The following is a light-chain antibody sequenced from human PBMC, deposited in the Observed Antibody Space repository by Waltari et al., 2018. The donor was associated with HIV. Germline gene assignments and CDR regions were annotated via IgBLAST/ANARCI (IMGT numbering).Light chain of an antibody. CDR3: AAWDDSLNGVV. J-gene: IGLJ2*01. CDR1: NSNIGSNT. Sequence: QSVLTQPPSASGTPGQRVTISCSGSNSNIGSNTVNWYQQLPGTAPKLLIYNNKPRPSGVPDRISGSQSGTSASLAISGLQSEDEADYYCAAWDDSLNGVVFGGGTKLTVL. CDR2: NNK. V-gene: IGLV1-44*01.